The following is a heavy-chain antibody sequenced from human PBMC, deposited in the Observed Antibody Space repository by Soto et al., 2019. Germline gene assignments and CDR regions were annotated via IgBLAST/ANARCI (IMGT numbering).Heavy chain of an antibody. V-gene: IGHV5-51*01. D-gene: IGHD3-16*01. J-gene: IGHJ4*02. CDR3: ARSQFDYVWGTSGYFDS. CDR2: IYPGDSDA. Sequence: XESLKISCKGSGYSFSTHWVGWVRQMPGKGLEWMGIIYPGDSDARYSPSFKGQVTISVDESTTTAFLQWSSLKASDTAMYFCARSQFDYVWGTSGYFDSWGQGTLVTVSS. CDR1: GYSFSTHW.